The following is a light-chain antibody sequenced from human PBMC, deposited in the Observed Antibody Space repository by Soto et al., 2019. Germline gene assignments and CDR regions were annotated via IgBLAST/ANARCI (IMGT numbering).Light chain of an antibody. CDR1: QAITNY. J-gene: IGKJ1*01. Sequence: DIQMTQSPSSVSASVGDRVTITCRASQAITNYLAWYQQKPGKVPKLLIYAASTLQSGVPSRFSGSGSGTDFTLTISSLEPEDFAVYYCQQRSNWPPVFGQGTKVDIK. CDR2: AAS. V-gene: IGKV1-27*01. CDR3: QQRSNWPPV.